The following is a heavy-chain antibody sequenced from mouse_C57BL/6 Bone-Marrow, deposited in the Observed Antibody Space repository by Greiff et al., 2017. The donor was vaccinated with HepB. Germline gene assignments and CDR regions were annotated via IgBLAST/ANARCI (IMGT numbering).Heavy chain of an antibody. CDR3: TTFFYYYSWFAY. CDR1: GFNIKDDY. D-gene: IGHD1-1*01. V-gene: IGHV14-4*01. CDR2: IDPENGDT. Sequence: VQLQQSGAELVRPGASVKLSCTASGFNIKDDYMHWVKQRPEQGLEWIGWIDPENGDTEYASKFQGKASITADTSSNTAYLQLSSLTSEDTAVYYCTTFFYYYSWFAYWGQGTLVTVSA. J-gene: IGHJ3*01.